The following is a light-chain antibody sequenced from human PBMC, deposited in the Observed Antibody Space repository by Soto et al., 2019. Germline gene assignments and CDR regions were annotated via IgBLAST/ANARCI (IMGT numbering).Light chain of an antibody. CDR2: SAS. J-gene: IGKJ1*01. CDR1: QSSNDY. Sequence: DIQMTQSPSSLSASVGDRVNITCRASQSSNDYLNWYQQKPGTAPRLLIYSASNLQRGVPSRFSGSGAGTDFTLTINSLQPEDFATYYCQQSYSSLWTFGPGTRVEIK. V-gene: IGKV1-39*01. CDR3: QQSYSSLWT.